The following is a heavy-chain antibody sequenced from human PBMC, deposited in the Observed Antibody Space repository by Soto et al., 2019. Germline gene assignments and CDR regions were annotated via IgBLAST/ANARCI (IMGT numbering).Heavy chain of an antibody. J-gene: IGHJ4*01. Sequence: GGSLRLSCAASGFTVSSNYMSWVRQAPGKGLEWVSVIYSGGSTYYADSVKGRFTISRDNSKNTLYLQMNSLRAEDTAVYYCGRDSIVPGVIITYRNWDQGTLVNVST. V-gene: IGHV3-53*01. CDR1: GFTVSSNY. CDR3: GRDSIVPGVIITYRN. CDR2: IYSGGST. D-gene: IGHD3-10*01.